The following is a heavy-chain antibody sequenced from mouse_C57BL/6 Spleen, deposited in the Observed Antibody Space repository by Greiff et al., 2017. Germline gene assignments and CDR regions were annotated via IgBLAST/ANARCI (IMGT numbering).Heavy chain of an antibody. Sequence: QVQLQQPGAELVRPGSSVKLSCKASGYTFTRSWMDWVKQRPGQGLEWIGNIYPSDSETNYNQKFKDKATLTVDKSSSTAYMQLSSLTTEDSAVYYCARGIYRNDVDWGQGTMVTV. CDR1: GYTFTRSW. J-gene: IGHJ3*01. V-gene: IGHV1-61*01. CDR3: ARGIYRNDVD. D-gene: IGHD2-14*01. CDR2: IYPSDSET.